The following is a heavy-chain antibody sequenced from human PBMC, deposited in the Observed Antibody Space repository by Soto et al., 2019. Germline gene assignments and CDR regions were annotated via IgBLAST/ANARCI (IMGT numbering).Heavy chain of an antibody. CDR2: ISSSSTYI. Sequence: SGGSLRLSCAASGFTFTTYSMNWVRQAPGKGLEWVSSISSSSTYIYYADSVKGRFTISADKSISTAYLQWSTLKASDTAMYYCARLGFEYDTSTPYYNVLHYYGVDVWGQGTTVTVSS. CDR1: GFTFTTYS. J-gene: IGHJ6*02. D-gene: IGHD3-9*01. CDR3: ARLGFEYDTSTPYYNVLHYYGVDV. V-gene: IGHV3-21*04.